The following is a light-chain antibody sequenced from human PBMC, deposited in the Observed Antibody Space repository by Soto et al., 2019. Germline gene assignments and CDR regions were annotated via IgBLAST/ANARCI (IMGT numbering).Light chain of an antibody. Sequence: EIVLTQSPATLSLSPGERATLSCRASQSVSSYLAWYQQKPGQAPRLLIYHASNRATGIPARFSGSGSGTDFTLTISSLEPEDFAVYYCQQRGSWPRTFGQGTKLEI. J-gene: IGKJ2*01. CDR2: HAS. V-gene: IGKV3-11*01. CDR3: QQRGSWPRT. CDR1: QSVSSY.